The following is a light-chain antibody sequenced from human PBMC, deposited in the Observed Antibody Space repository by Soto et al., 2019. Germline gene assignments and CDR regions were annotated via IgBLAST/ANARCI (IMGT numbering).Light chain of an antibody. CDR1: ISNIGAGYI. Sequence: QSVLTQPPSVSGAPGQRVTISCTGSISNIGAGYIVHWYQHLPGTAPKLLIYGNSNRPSGVPDRISGSKSGTSASLAITGLQAEDEADYYCAAWDDSPNGVVFGGGTKLTVL. CDR3: AAWDDSPNGVV. J-gene: IGLJ2*01. V-gene: IGLV1-40*01. CDR2: GNS.